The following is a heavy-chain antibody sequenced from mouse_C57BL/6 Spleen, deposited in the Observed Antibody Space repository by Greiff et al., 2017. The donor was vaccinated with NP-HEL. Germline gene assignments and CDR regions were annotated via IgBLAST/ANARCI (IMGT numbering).Heavy chain of an antibody. CDR1: GYSFTGYY. D-gene: IGHD2-5*01. CDR2: IYPYNGVS. Sequence: EVKVVESGPELVKPGASVKISCKASGYSFTGYYMHWVKQSHGNILDWIGYIYPYNGVSSYNQKFKGKATLTVDKSSSTAYMELRSLTSEDSAVYYCSPSSSNYLDYWGQGTTLTVSS. CDR3: SPSSSNYLDY. V-gene: IGHV1-31*01. J-gene: IGHJ2*01.